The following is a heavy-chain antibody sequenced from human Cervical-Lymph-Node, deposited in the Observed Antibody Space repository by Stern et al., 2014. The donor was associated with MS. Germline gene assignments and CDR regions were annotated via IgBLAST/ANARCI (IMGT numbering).Heavy chain of an antibody. D-gene: IGHD3-3*01. CDR2: IIPIFGTA. CDR1: GGTFSSYS. V-gene: IGHV1-69*01. J-gene: IGHJ6*02. Sequence: VQLVESGAEVKKPGDSVKVSCKASGGTFSSYSISWVRQAPGQGLEWMGGIIPIFGTANYAQKFQGRVTITADESTSTAYMELSSLRSEDTAVYYCARGPDYYYYYYGMDVWGQGTTVTVSS. CDR3: ARGPDYYYYYYGMDV.